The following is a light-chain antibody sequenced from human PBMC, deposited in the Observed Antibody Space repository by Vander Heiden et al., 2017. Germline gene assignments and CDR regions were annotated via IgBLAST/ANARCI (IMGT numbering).Light chain of an antibody. Sequence: DIQVTQSPSSLSPSVGDRVTITCRASQSISSYLNWYQHKPGKAPKLLIYAASSLYSGVPSRFSGSGSGTDFTLTISRLQPEDFATYYCQQSYSTPYTFGQGTKLEIK. CDR2: AAS. J-gene: IGKJ2*01. CDR1: QSISSY. CDR3: QQSYSTPYT. V-gene: IGKV1-39*01.